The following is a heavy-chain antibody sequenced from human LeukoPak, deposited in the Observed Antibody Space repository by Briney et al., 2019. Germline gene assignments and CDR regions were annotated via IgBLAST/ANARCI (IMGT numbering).Heavy chain of an antibody. J-gene: IGHJ4*02. CDR3: ARDRGYTQDY. CDR2: IKSDGSST. V-gene: IGHV3-74*01. D-gene: IGHD5-12*01. Sequence: GGSLRLSCAASGFTFSSYWMHWVRQAPGKGLVWVSYIKSDGSSTSYADSVKGRFTISGDNAKNTLYLQMNSLRAEDTAVYYCARDRGYTQDYWGQGTLVTVSS. CDR1: GFTFSSYW.